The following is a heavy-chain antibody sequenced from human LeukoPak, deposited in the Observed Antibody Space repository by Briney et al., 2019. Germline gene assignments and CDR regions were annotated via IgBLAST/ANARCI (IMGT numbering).Heavy chain of an antibody. CDR3: ARSRSIAGDGFDV. J-gene: IGHJ3*01. CDR2: ISCSGYTI. D-gene: IGHD2-21*01. V-gene: IGHV3-48*03. CDR1: GFTFSGYE. Sequence: GGSLRLSCVASGFTFSGYEMNWVRQAPGKGLEWVSYISCSGYTIYYTDSVKGRFTFSRDNAKNSLYLQMNSLRAEDTAVHFCARSRSIAGDGFDVWGQGTMVTVSS.